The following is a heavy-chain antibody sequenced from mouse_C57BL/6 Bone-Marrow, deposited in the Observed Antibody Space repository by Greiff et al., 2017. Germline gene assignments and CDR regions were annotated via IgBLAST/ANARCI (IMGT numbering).Heavy chain of an antibody. V-gene: IGHV1-81*01. CDR3: ARVGYGYFDV. J-gene: IGHJ1*03. CDR2: IYPRSGNT. CDR1: GYTFTSYG. Sequence: LQESGAELARPGASVKLSCKASGYTFTSYGISWVKQRTGQGLEWIGEIYPRSGNTYYNEKFKGKATLTADKSSSTAYMELRSLTSEDSAVYFCARVGYGYFDVWGTGTTVTVSS.